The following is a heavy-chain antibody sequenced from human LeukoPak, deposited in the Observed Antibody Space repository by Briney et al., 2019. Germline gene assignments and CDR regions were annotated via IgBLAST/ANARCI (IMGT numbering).Heavy chain of an antibody. J-gene: IGHJ2*01. CDR3: ARELITMIVDDRYFDL. D-gene: IGHD3-22*01. Sequence: SETLSLTCIISGGSISSSTYYWGWIRQPPGKGLEWIGTLYYSGKTYYNPSLESRVTISIDTSKNQFSLKLTSATAADTAVYYCARELITMIVDDRYFDLWGRGTLVTVSS. CDR2: LYYSGKT. CDR1: GGSISSSTYY. V-gene: IGHV4-39*07.